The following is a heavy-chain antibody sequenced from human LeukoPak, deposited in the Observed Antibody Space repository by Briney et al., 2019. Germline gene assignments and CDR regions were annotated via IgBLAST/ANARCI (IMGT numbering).Heavy chain of an antibody. D-gene: IGHD6-6*01. CDR3: ARTSSSPSGFDY. CDR2: IIPIFGTA. J-gene: IGHJ4*02. CDR1: GGTFSSYA. Sequence: ASVKVSCKASGGTFSSYAISWVRQAPGQGLEWMGGIIPIFGTANYAHKFQGRVTITTAESTSTAYMELSSLRSEDTAVYYCARTSSSPSGFDYWGQGTLVTVSS. V-gene: IGHV1-69*05.